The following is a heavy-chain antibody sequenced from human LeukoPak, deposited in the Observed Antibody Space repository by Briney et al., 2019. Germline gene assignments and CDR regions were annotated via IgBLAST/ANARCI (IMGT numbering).Heavy chain of an antibody. J-gene: IGHJ6*02. CDR1: GGSFSGYY. Sequence: PSETLSLTCAVYGGSFSGYYWSWIRQPPGKGLEWIGYIYYSGSTNYNPSLKSRVTISVDTSKNQFSLKLSSVTAAGTAVYYCARWANYYYGMDVWGQGTTVTVSS. CDR2: IYYSGST. CDR3: ARWANYYYGMDV. V-gene: IGHV4-59*08.